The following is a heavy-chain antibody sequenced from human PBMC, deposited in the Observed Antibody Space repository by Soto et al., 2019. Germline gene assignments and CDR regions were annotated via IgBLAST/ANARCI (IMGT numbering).Heavy chain of an antibody. V-gene: IGHV1-69*01. Sequence: QVQLVQSGAEVRKPGSSVKVSCKASGGTFSRHAISWVRQAPGQGLEWMGGIIPIFGTANHAQKFQGRVTIIADESTSTVYMELSSLRSEATAMYYCARGWGYDSNDYYYAYWGQGPLVIVSS. CDR1: GGTFSRHA. CDR3: ARGWGYDSNDYYYAY. J-gene: IGHJ4*02. CDR2: IIPIFGTA. D-gene: IGHD3-22*01.